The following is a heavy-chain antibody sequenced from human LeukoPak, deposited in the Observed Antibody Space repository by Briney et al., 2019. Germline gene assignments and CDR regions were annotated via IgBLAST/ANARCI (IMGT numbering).Heavy chain of an antibody. V-gene: IGHV3-30*19. CDR1: GFTFSSYG. CDR3: ARVAAAGTTTLIWWFDP. D-gene: IGHD6-13*01. J-gene: IGHJ5*02. Sequence: GRSLRLSCAASGFTFSSYGMHWVRQAPGKGLEWVAVISYDGSNKYYADSVKGRFTISRDNSKNTLYLQMNSLRAEDTAVYYCARVAAAGTTTLIWWFDPWGQGTLVTVSS. CDR2: ISYDGSNK.